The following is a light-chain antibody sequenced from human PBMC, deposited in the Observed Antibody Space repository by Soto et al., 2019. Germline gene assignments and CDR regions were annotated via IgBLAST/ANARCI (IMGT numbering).Light chain of an antibody. V-gene: IGKV1-9*01. CDR3: QHLTGT. CDR1: QDITNY. Sequence: PLTQSPSSLSASVGDRVTITCRASQDITNYLGWYQQRSGKAPRLLIYAASTLQRGVPSRFSGSGSGTDFTLTISSLQPEDFATYYCQHLTGTFGQGTTLEIK. CDR2: AAS. J-gene: IGKJ2*01.